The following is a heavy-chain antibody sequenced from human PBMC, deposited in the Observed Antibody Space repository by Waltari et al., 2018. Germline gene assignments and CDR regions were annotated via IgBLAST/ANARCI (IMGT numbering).Heavy chain of an antibody. CDR2: ISYNARNI. Sequence: QVQLVESGGGVVQPGRYLRLSCASSEFTFGTYDMHWVRQAPGKGLDWVAVISYNARNIYYVDSVKGRFTISRDNSKKTLYLQMDSLRAEDTAVYYCARDYCDRTYCHGMDVWGQGTTVTVSS. CDR1: EFTFGTYD. J-gene: IGHJ6*02. V-gene: IGHV3-30*03. D-gene: IGHD2-21*01. CDR3: ARDYCDRTYCHGMDV.